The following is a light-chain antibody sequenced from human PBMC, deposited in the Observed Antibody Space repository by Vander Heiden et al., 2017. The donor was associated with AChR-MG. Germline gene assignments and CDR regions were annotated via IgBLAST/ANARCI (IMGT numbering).Light chain of an antibody. CDR2: DTS. CDR1: QTISSH. CDR3: QQTYSVPLS. V-gene: IGKV1-39*01. Sequence: DIQVTQSPSSLSASVGDTVTISCRASQTISSHLNWYQQKTDKAPKLLIYDTSNLQRGVPSRFSGSSSGTDFTLTINNLQPEDFGTYYCQQTYSVPLSFGGGTMVEV. J-gene: IGKJ4*01.